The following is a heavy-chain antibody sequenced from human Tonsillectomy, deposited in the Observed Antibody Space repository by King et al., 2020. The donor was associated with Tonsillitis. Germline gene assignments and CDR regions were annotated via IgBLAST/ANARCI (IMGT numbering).Heavy chain of an antibody. CDR3: ARDGLAALDY. Sequence: VQLVESGGRVVQPGRSLRLSCAASGLRFSSYGMRWVRQAPGKGLEWVAVIWYDGSNKDYADSVKGRFTISRDNSKNTLYLQMNSLRAEDTAVYYCARDGLAALDYWGQGTLVTVSS. CDR2: IWYDGSNK. V-gene: IGHV3-33*01. J-gene: IGHJ4*02. CDR1: GLRFSSYG. D-gene: IGHD6-13*01.